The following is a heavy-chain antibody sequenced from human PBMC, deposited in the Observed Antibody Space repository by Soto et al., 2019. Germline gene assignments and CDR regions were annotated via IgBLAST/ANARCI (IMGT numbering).Heavy chain of an antibody. V-gene: IGHV3-23*01. CDR2: TPGSGGSA. J-gene: IGHJ4*02. D-gene: IGHD6-19*01. Sequence: LGGSLRLSCAASGFTFGTYAMNWVRQAPGKGLEWVSSTPGSGGSAYYADSVRGRFTISRDNSKNTVYLQLDSLRPEDSAIYYCAKGGSSGWFYFDFWGQGTQVTVSS. CDR1: GFTFGTYA. CDR3: AKGGSSGWFYFDF.